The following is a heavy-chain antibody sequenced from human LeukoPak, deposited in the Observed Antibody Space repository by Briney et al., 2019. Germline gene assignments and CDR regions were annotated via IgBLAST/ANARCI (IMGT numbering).Heavy chain of an antibody. CDR2: IYAGGNT. Sequence: GGSLRLSWAASTFTVSTNYMSWVRQAPGKGLEWVSVIYAGGNTNYADSVKGRLTISRDNAKNTLYLQMNSLRAEDTAVYYCARAINYNLIDYWGQGTPVTVSS. D-gene: IGHD4-11*01. V-gene: IGHV3-53*01. CDR1: TFTVSTNY. CDR3: ARAINYNLIDY. J-gene: IGHJ4*02.